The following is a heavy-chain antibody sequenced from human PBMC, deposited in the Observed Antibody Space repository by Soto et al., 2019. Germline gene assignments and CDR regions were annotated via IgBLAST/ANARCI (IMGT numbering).Heavy chain of an antibody. D-gene: IGHD4-17*01. CDR3: ASPTVTPHYGMDV. CDR2: ISSSGSTI. V-gene: IGHV3-11*01. J-gene: IGHJ6*02. Sequence: QVQLVESGGGLVKPGGSLRLSCAAREFTFSDSYERWIRQAPGKGLEWVSYISSSGSTIYYADSVKGRFTISRDNAKNSLYLQMNSLRAEHTAVYYCASPTVTPHYGMDVWGQGTTVTVSS. CDR1: EFTFSDSY.